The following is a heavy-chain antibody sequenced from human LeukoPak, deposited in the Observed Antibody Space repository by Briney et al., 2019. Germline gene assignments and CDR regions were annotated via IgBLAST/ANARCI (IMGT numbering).Heavy chain of an antibody. V-gene: IGHV3-21*01. Sequence: GGSLRLSCAASGFTFSSYSMNWVRQAPGKGLEWVSSISSSSSYIYYADSVKGRFTISRDNAKDSLYLQMNSLRAEDTAVYYCARGQLLWFGELIDAFDIWGQGTMVTVSS. CDR3: ARGQLLWFGELIDAFDI. J-gene: IGHJ3*02. D-gene: IGHD3-10*01. CDR1: GFTFSSYS. CDR2: ISSSSSYI.